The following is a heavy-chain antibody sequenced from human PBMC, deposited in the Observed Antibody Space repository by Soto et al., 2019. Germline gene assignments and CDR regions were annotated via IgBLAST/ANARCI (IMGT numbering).Heavy chain of an antibody. J-gene: IGHJ4*02. Sequence: QLQMQESDPGLGKTSETLSLTCTVAGGSISSSSYFWGWIRQPPGKGLEWIGSIYYSGSTYYNPSPKSRVTISVDTSKEQFSLKLSYVTDADQAVYYCAVTWTTVVPYYFDYGGQGTLVTVSS. CDR2: IYYSGST. CDR1: GGSISSSSYF. CDR3: AVTWTTVVPYYFDY. V-gene: IGHV4-39*01. D-gene: IGHD4-17*01.